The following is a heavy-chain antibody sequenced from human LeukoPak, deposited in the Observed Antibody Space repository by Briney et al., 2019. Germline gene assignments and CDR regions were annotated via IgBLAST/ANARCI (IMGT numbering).Heavy chain of an antibody. CDR2: INQDGSEI. J-gene: IGHJ4*02. V-gene: IGHV3-7*03. CDR3: ARDKVVGPTILDC. Sequence: PGGSLRLSCAVSGFTFSTYWMSWVRQTPGTGLEWVANINQDGSEIYYVDSVKGRFTISRDNAKNSLYLQMNSLSAEDTAVYYCARDKVVGPTILDCWGQGTLVTVSS. CDR1: GFTFSTYW. D-gene: IGHD1-26*01.